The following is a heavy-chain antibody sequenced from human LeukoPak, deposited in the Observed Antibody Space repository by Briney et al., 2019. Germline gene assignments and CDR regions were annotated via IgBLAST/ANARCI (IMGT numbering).Heavy chain of an antibody. CDR2: IYPGDSDT. D-gene: IGHD3-22*01. V-gene: IGHV5-51*01. CDR1: GYSFTSYW. J-gene: IGHJ4*02. CDR3: ARTYYYDSSGSTGIDY. Sequence: GESLKISCKGSGYSFTSYWIGWVRQMPGKGLEWMGIIYPGDSDTRYSPSFQGQVTISADKSISTAYLQWSSLKASDTAMYYCARTYYYDSSGSTGIDYWGQGTLVTVSS.